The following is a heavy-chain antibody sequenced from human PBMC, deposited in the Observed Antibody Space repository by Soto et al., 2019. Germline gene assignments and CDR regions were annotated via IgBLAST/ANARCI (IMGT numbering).Heavy chain of an antibody. CDR3: ARDQVAKWAPGSAMVNYYYGMDA. D-gene: IGHD5-18*01. V-gene: IGHV1-18*04. Sequence: ASVKVSCKASGYTFTSYGISWVRQAPGQGLEWMGWISVDDGDTNYAQNFQGRVAMSTDTSTSTAYMEMRSLRSDDTAVYYCARDQVAKWAPGSAMVNYYYGMDAWGQGTTVTVSS. CDR2: ISVDDGDT. J-gene: IGHJ6*02. CDR1: GYTFTSYG.